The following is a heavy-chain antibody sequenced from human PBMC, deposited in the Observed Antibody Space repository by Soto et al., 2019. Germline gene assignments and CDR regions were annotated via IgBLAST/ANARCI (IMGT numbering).Heavy chain of an antibody. CDR2: ISGSGIST. D-gene: IGHD3-22*01. Sequence: PGGSLRLSCAASGFTFSSYAMSWVRQAPGKGLEWVSAISGSGISTYYADSVKGRFTISSDNSRNTLYLQMSDLRAEATAVYYCAKADGGTIMLVVGGDYWGQGTMVTVSS. CDR1: GFTFSSYA. CDR3: AKADGGTIMLVVGGDY. J-gene: IGHJ4*02. V-gene: IGHV3-23*01.